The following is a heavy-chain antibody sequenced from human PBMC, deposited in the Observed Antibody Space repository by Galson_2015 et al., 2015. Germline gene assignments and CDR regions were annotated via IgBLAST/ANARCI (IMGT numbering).Heavy chain of an antibody. CDR1: GGTFSSYT. J-gene: IGHJ6*02. D-gene: IGHD3-10*01. CDR2: IIPILGIA. CDR3: ARDFGVYGSGRSYYYYYGMDV. Sequence: SVKVSCKASGGTFSSYTISWVRQAPGQGLEWMGRIIPILGIANYAQKFQGRVTITADKSTSTAYMELSSLRSEDTAVYYCARDFGVYGSGRSYYYYYGMDVWGQGTTVTVSS. V-gene: IGHV1-69*04.